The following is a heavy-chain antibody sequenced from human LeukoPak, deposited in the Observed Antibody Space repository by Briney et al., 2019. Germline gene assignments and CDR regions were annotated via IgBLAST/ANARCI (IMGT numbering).Heavy chain of an antibody. Sequence: AQTLSLICTVSGGSVSGGGYSWSWIRQPPGKGLEWIGYIYHSGSTYYNPSLKSRVTISVDRSKNQFSLKLSSVTAADTAVYYCARGSYYYDSSGGHDAFDIWGQGTMVTVSS. CDR3: ARGSYYYDSSGGHDAFDI. D-gene: IGHD3-22*01. CDR1: GGSVSGGGYS. V-gene: IGHV4-30-2*01. J-gene: IGHJ3*02. CDR2: IYHSGST.